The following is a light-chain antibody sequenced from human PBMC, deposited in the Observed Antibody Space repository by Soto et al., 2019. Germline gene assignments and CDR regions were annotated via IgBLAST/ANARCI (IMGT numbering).Light chain of an antibody. CDR3: QSYDSSLSVYVV. V-gene: IGLV1-40*01. J-gene: IGLJ2*01. CDR2: DNI. Sequence: QPVLTQPPSVSGAPGQRVTISCTGSSSNIGAGYDVHWYQQLPGTAPKLLIYDNINRPSGVPDRFSGSKSGTSASLAITGLQAEDEADDYCQSYDSSLSVYVVFGGGTKLTVL. CDR1: SSNIGAGYD.